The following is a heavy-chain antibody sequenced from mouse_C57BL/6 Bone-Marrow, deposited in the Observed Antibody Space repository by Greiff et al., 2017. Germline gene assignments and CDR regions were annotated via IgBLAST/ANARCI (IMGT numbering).Heavy chain of an antibody. D-gene: IGHD4-1*01. V-gene: IGHV1-76*01. CDR3: AGIAMDY. CDR2: IYPGSGNT. Sequence: VQGVESGAELVRPGASVKLSCKASGYTFTDYYINWVKQRPGQGLEWIARIYPGSGNTYYNEKFKGKATLTAEKSSSTAYMQLSSLTSEDSAVYFCAGIAMDYWGQGTSVTVSS. CDR1: GYTFTDYY. J-gene: IGHJ4*01.